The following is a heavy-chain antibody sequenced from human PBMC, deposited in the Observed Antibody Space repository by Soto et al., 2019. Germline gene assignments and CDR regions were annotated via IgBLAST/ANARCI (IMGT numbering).Heavy chain of an antibody. V-gene: IGHV3-33*01. CDR1: GFTFSKYG. D-gene: IGHD3-10*01. J-gene: IGHJ6*02. Sequence: QVQLVESGGGVVQPGRSLRLSCAASGFTFSKYGMHWVHQAPGRGLEWVAVVWHDGKYKDYAESVKGRFTISRDNSKNTHYLQMDSLRAEDTAVYYCARDRGSDAPMDAWGQGTSVAVSS. CDR3: ARDRGSDAPMDA. CDR2: VWHDGKYK.